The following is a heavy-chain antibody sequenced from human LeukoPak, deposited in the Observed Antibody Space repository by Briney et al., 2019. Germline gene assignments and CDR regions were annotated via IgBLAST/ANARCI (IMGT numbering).Heavy chain of an antibody. CDR2: ISSSSSYI. V-gene: IGHV3-21*01. Sequence: GGSLRLSCAASGFXFRDYTMNWVRQAPGKGLEWLASISSSSSYIYFANSVRGRFTISRDNAKNSLYLQMNSLRAEDTAVYYCAKDSPSRTATTEVPVDYWGQGTLVTVSS. CDR3: AKDSPSRTATTEVPVDY. J-gene: IGHJ4*02. D-gene: IGHD1/OR15-1a*01. CDR1: GFXFRDYT.